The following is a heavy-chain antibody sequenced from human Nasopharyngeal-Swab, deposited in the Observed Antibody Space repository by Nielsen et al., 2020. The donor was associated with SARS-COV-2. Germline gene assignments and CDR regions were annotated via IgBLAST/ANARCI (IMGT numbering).Heavy chain of an antibody. V-gene: IGHV4-59*01. CDR3: ARDHSYYDSNGYYFDY. Sequence: GSLRLSCTVSGGSISTYYWSWIRQPPGKGLEWIGYIHSSGTTNYNPSLKSRVTISVDTSKNQFSLKLSSVTAADTAVYYCARDHSYYDSNGYYFDYGGLGTLVTVSS. CDR1: GGSISTYY. J-gene: IGHJ4*02. CDR2: IHSSGTT. D-gene: IGHD3-22*01.